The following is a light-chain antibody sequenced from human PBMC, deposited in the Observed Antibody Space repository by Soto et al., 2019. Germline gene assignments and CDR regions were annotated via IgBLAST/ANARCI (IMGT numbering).Light chain of an antibody. CDR3: QQRSNWPIT. J-gene: IGKJ5*01. V-gene: IGKV3-11*01. CDR1: LNSGTT. CDR2: EAS. Sequence: EIVLTQSPDTLSLSPGERATLSCRAGLNSGTTLVWSQQKPGQSPRLLIYEASHRATGVPARFSGSGSGTDFTLTISSLEPEDFAGYYCQQRSNWPITFGQGTRLEI.